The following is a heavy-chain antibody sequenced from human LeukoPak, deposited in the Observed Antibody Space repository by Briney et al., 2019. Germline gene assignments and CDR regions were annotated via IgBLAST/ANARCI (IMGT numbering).Heavy chain of an antibody. V-gene: IGHV3-11*03. J-gene: IGHJ4*02. D-gene: IGHD1-1*01. CDR3: AASSPQNWKTHEY. Sequence: PGGSLRLSCAASGFTFSDYYMSWIRQAPGKGLEWVSYISSSSSNTIYADSVKGRFTISRDNAKNSLYLQMNSLRVEDTAVYYCAASSPQNWKTHEYWGQGTLVTVSS. CDR2: ISSSSSNT. CDR1: GFTFSDYY.